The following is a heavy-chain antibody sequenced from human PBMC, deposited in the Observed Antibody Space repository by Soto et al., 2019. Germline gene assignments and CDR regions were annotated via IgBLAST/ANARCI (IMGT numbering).Heavy chain of an antibody. V-gene: IGHV1-3*01. CDR2: INAGNGNT. D-gene: IGHD5-12*01. CDR3: ARDQYFSGYDY. CDR1: GYTFTTYA. J-gene: IGHJ4*02. Sequence: QVQLVQSGAEVKKPGASVKVSCKSSGYTFTTYAMHWVRQAPGQRLEWMGWINAGNGNTKFPRKFQGRVTITRDTSASTAYMQLSSLRSVDTAVYYCARDQYFSGYDYWGQGTLVTVSS.